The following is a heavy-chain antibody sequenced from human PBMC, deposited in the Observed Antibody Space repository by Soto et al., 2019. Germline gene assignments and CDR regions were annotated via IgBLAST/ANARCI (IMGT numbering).Heavy chain of an antibody. Sequence: SETLSLTCGVSGGSLSGATYSWNWIRQPPGRGLEWIGYIFPSGTTYYNPSLKSRVTISIDVSKNQFSLSLRSLTAADTAVYYCARSREFDYWSQGTLVTVSS. CDR3: ARSREFDY. CDR2: IFPSGTT. CDR1: GGSLSGATYS. V-gene: IGHV4-30-2*01. J-gene: IGHJ4*02.